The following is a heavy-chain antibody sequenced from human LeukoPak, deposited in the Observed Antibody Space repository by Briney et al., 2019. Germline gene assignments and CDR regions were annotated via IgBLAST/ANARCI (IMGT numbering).Heavy chain of an antibody. CDR3: ARVRGTTASFDY. Sequence: ASVKVSCKASGYTFSSYYMHWVRQAPGQGLEWMGIINPSGGSTSYTQKFQGRVTMTRDTSTSTVYMELSSLRSGDTAVYYCARVRGTTASFDYWGQGTLVTVSS. CDR2: INPSGGST. CDR1: GYTFSSYY. J-gene: IGHJ4*02. V-gene: IGHV1-46*01. D-gene: IGHD1-7*01.